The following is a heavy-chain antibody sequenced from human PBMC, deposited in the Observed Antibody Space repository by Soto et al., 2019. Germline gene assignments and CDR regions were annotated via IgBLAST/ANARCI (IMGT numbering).Heavy chain of an antibody. Sequence: QVKLQESGPGLVKLSETLFLTCTVFGGSISSYYCSWIRQPPGKGLEWIGYIFYSGSTNYNPSLKSRVNISLDTSKNHFSMQPSSVTAGDTTVYHCASAWVVHVEDYWGQGTLITVSS. D-gene: IGHD2-15*01. CDR3: ASAWVVHVEDY. CDR1: GGSISSYY. CDR2: IFYSGST. J-gene: IGHJ4*02. V-gene: IGHV4-59*01.